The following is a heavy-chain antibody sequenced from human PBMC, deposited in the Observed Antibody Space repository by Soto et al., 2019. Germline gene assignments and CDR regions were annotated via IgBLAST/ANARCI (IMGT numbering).Heavy chain of an antibody. J-gene: IGHJ4*02. CDR2: IYHSGST. D-gene: IGHD2-2*01. V-gene: IGHV4-4*02. CDR3: ATISTGLGYYFDY. CDR1: GGSISSSNW. Sequence: SETLSLTCAVSGGSISSSNWWSCVRQPPGKGLEWIGEIYHSGSTNYNPSLKSRVTISVDKSKNQFSLKLSSVTAADTAVYYCATISTGLGYYFDYWGQGTLVTVSS.